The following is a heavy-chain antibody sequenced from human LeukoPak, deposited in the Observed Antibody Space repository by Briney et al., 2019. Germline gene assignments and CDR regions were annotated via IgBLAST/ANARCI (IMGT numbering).Heavy chain of an antibody. J-gene: IGHJ5*02. D-gene: IGHD3-10*01. CDR1: GFTFSSYA. CDR2: ISGSGGST. CDR3: AKDPHPYGSGDNWFDP. V-gene: IGHV3-23*01. Sequence: PGGSLRLSCAASGFTFSSYAMSWVRQAPGKGLEWVSAISGSGGSTYYADSVKGRFTISRDNSKNTLYLQMNSLRAEDTAVYYCAKDPHPYGSGDNWFDPWGQGTLVTVSS.